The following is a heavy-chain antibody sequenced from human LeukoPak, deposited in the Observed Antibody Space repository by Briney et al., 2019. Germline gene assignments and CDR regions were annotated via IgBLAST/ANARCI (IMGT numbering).Heavy chain of an antibody. V-gene: IGHV1-24*01. D-gene: IGHD6-19*01. CDR2: FDPEDGET. Sequence: SVKVSCKVSGYTLTELSMHWVRQAPGKGLEWMGGFDPEDGETIYAQKFQGGVTMTEDTSTDTAYMELSSLRSEDTAVYYCATGSSGPYYFDYWGQGTLVTVSS. CDR3: ATGSSGPYYFDY. CDR1: GYTLTELS. J-gene: IGHJ4*02.